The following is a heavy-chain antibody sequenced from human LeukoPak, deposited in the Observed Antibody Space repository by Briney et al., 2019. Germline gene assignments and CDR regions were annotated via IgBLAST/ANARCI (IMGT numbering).Heavy chain of an antibody. CDR2: ISDSGGST. V-gene: IGHV3-23*01. CDR3: AKDRPSTSWYQGFCDY. J-gene: IGHJ4*02. Sequence: GGSLRLSCAASGFTFSSYGMGWVRQAPGKGLEWVSAISDSGGSTYYADSVKGRFTTSRDNSKNTVSLQMNTLRAEDTAVYYCAKDRPSTSWYQGFCDYWGQGTLVTVSS. D-gene: IGHD6-13*01. CDR1: GFTFSSYG.